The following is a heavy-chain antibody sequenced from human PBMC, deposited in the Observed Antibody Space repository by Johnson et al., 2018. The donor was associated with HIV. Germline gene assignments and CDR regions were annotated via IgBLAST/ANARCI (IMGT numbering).Heavy chain of an antibody. Sequence: QVQLVESGGGVVQPGRSLRLSCAASGFIFSSYGMHWVRQAPGKGLEWVAVIWYDGSNKHYADSVKGRFTISRDSSKNTLYRQINSLRAEDTAVYYCAREGEGGAFDIWGQGTMVTVSS. CDR2: IWYDGSNK. V-gene: IGHV3-33*01. CDR1: GFIFSSYG. J-gene: IGHJ3*02. CDR3: AREGEGGAFDI. D-gene: IGHD3-16*01.